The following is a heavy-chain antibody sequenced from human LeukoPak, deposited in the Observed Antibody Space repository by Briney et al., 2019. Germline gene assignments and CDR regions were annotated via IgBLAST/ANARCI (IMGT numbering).Heavy chain of an antibody. J-gene: IGHJ4*02. CDR3: ASLWYSSGWIDY. Sequence: SETLSLTCTVSGGSISSYYWSWIRQPPGKGLEWIGYICYSGSTNYNPSLKSRVTISVDTSKNQFSLKLSSVTAADTAVYYCASLWYSSGWIDYWGQGTLVTVSS. D-gene: IGHD6-19*01. CDR1: GGSISSYY. CDR2: ICYSGST. V-gene: IGHV4-59*08.